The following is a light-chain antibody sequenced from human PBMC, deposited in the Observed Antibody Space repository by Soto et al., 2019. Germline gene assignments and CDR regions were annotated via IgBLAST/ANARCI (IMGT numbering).Light chain of an antibody. CDR1: QSISSSY. V-gene: IGKV3-20*01. CDR2: GAS. Sequence: DIVFTHSPCTLSLSHGEGATLSCRASQSISSSYLAWYQQRPGQAPRLLIYGASSRATGIPDRFSGSGSGTEFTLTISRLEPEDFAVYYCQQYGSSSWTFGQGTKVDI. CDR3: QQYGSSSWT. J-gene: IGKJ1*01.